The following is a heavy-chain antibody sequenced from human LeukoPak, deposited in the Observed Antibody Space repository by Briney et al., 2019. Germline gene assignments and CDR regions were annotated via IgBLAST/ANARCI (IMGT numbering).Heavy chain of an antibody. J-gene: IGHJ6*03. CDR2: IWYDGSNK. V-gene: IGHV3-33*01. D-gene: IGHD3-3*01. CDR3: ARGGLRRKDYYYYYMDV. Sequence: GGSLRLSCAASGFTFSSYGMHWVRQAPGKGLEWVAVIWYDGSNKYYADSVKGRFTVSRDNSKNTLYLQMNSLRAEDTAVYYCARGGLRRKDYYYYYMDVWGKGPRSPPP. CDR1: GFTFSSYG.